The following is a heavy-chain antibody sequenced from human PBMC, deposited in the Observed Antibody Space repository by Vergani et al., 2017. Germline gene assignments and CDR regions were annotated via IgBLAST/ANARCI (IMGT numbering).Heavy chain of an antibody. J-gene: IGHJ4*02. V-gene: IGHV3-15*01. CDR1: GITFKNAW. D-gene: IGHD1-14*01. CDR3: YNDYHDY. CDR2: IRSKNDGGTA. Sequence: EVQVVESGGRLIKPGGSLRLSRVVSGITFKNAWINWVRQAPGKGLEWIGRIRSKNDGGTADYAAPLKGRFTISRDDSKDSAFLLVNNLKTEDTAVYFCYNDYHDYWGQGTLVTVSS.